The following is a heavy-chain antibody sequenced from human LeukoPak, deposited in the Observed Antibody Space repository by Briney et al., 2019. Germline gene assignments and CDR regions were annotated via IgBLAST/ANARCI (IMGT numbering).Heavy chain of an antibody. D-gene: IGHD4-11*01. Sequence: GGSLRLSCAASGFTFSSYAVTWVRQAPGKGLEWVAAMSGNGDTTYYADSVRGRSTISRDNFKNTLYLEMDSLRAEDTAIYYCAKRSTQTTPSNYIYFYMDVWGKGTTVTVS. CDR3: AKRSTQTTPSNYIYFYMDV. J-gene: IGHJ6*03. V-gene: IGHV3-23*01. CDR1: GFTFSSYA. CDR2: MSGNGDTT.